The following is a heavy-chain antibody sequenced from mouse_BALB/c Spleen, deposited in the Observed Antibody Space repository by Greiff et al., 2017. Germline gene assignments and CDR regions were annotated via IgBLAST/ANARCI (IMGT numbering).Heavy chain of an antibody. J-gene: IGHJ3*01. CDR3: AREKYGNPGWFAY. CDR2: INPSSGYT. CDR1: GYTFTSYT. Sequence: VQRVESGAELAKPGASVKMSCKASGYTFTSYTMHWVKQRPGQGLEWIGYINPSSGYTNYNQKFKDKATLTADKSSSTAYMQLSSLTSEDSAVYYCAREKYGNPGWFAYWGQGTLVTVSA. V-gene: IGHV1-4*01. D-gene: IGHD2-10*02.